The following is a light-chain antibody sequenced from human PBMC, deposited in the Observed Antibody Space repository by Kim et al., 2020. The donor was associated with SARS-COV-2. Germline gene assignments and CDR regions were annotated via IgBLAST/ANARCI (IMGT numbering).Light chain of an antibody. CDR1: RKYVWSYKF. CDR2: GVH. V-gene: IGLV2-14*04. Sequence: GTWITIPRNGTRKYVWSYKFVSWYPQDPGEAPQVIIYGVHNRPSGVSNRFSGSKAGNTASLTNSEVQAEDEADYYCSSFRSGNTLLFGGGTQLTVL. CDR3: SSFRSGNTLL. J-gene: IGLJ3*02.